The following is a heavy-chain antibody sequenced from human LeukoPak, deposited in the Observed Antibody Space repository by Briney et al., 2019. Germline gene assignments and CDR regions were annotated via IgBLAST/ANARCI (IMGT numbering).Heavy chain of an antibody. D-gene: IGHD6-13*01. J-gene: IGHJ5*02. Sequence: SETLSLTCTVSGGSISSYYWSWIRQPPGKGLEWIGYIYYSGSTNYNPSLKSRVTISVDTSKNQFSLKLSSVTAADTAVYYCARDIAAAGTGGDWFDPWGQGTQVTVSS. V-gene: IGHV4-59*01. CDR2: IYYSGST. CDR1: GGSISSYY. CDR3: ARDIAAAGTGGDWFDP.